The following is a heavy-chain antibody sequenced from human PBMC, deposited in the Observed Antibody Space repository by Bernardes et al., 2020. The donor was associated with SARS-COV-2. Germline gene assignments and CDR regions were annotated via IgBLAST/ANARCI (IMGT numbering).Heavy chain of an antibody. CDR3: ARGTCYGFYNWFDP. D-gene: IGHD5-18*01. J-gene: IGHJ5*02. Sequence: ASVKVSCKASGYTFTSYDINWVRQATGQGLEWMGWMNPNSGNTGYAQKFQGRVTMTRNTSISTAYMELSSLRSEDTAVYYCARGTCYGFYNWFDPWGQGTLVTVSS. V-gene: IGHV1-8*01. CDR1: GYTFTSYD. CDR2: MNPNSGNT.